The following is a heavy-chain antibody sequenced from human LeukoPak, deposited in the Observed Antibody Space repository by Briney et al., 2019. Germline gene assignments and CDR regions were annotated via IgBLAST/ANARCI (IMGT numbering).Heavy chain of an antibody. V-gene: IGHV1-2*02. CDR1: GYSFVGYY. CDR3: ARDHWVSTGH. D-gene: IGHD5/OR15-5a*01. J-gene: IGHJ4*02. Sequence: GASVKVSRKASGYSFVGYYMYWVRQAPGQGLEWVGWINPNTGDTNYAQKFQVRVTMTRDTSISTAYMELSGLTSDDTAVYYCARDHWVSTGHRGQGTLVSVSS. CDR2: INPNTGDT.